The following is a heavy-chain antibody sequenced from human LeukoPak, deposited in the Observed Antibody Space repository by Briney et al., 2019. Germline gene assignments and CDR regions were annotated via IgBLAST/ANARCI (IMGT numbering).Heavy chain of an antibody. CDR2: IYDSGST. D-gene: IGHD7-27*01. Sequence: SETLSLTCTVSGGSISSYYWSWIRQPPGKGLEWIGYIYDSGSTNYNPSLKSRVTISVDTSKNQFSLKLSSVTAADTAVYYCARQPKLGKDYWGQGTLVTVSS. J-gene: IGHJ4*02. CDR3: ARQPKLGKDY. CDR1: GGSISSYY. V-gene: IGHV4-59*08.